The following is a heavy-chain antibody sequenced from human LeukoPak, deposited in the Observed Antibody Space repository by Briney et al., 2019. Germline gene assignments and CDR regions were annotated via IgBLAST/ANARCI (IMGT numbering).Heavy chain of an antibody. D-gene: IGHD1-14*01. CDR1: GFIFSSYA. Sequence: GGSLSLSCAVSGFIFSSYAMSWVRQATGKGLEWVSAISGSGDSTYSADSVKGRFIISRDHSKNTFYLHMNSLRAERTAVYYCAKGTHGSPVRTDDWGQGTLVAASS. J-gene: IGHJ4*02. CDR2: ISGSGDST. CDR3: AKGTHGSPVRTDD. V-gene: IGHV3-23*01.